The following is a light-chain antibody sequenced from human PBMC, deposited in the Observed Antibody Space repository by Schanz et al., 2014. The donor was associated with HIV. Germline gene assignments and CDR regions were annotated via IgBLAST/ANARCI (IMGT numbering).Light chain of an antibody. J-gene: IGLJ2*01. V-gene: IGLV2-8*01. CDR3: CSYTIINTPVL. Sequence: QSALTQPPSASGSPGQSVTISCTGTNSDVGGYNYVSWYRQHPGKAPKLIIYEVTKRPSGVPDRFSGSKSGNTASLTVSGLQAEDEADYYCCSYTIINTPVLFGGGTKVTVL. CDR2: EVT. CDR1: NSDVGGYNY.